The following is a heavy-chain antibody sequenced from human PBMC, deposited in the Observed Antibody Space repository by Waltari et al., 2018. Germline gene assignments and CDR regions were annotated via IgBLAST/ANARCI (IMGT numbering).Heavy chain of an antibody. D-gene: IGHD1-20*01. Sequence: QVQLQESGPGLVKPSETLSLTCTVSGGSICSSYWSWIRQPPGKGLEWIGYIYYSGSTNYNPSLKSRVTISVDTSKTQFSLKLSSVTAADTAVYYCARVGVTGRFDPWGQGTLVTVSS. CDR1: GGSICSSY. V-gene: IGHV4-59*01. CDR2: IYYSGST. CDR3: ARVGVTGRFDP. J-gene: IGHJ5*02.